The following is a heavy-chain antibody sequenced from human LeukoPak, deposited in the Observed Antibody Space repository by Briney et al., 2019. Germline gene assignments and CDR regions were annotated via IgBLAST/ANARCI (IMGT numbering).Heavy chain of an antibody. V-gene: IGHV3-20*04. CDR1: GYTFDDYG. CDR2: INWNGGST. J-gene: IGHJ4*02. D-gene: IGHD3-10*01. Sequence: PGGSLRLSCAASGYTFDDYGMSWVRQAPGKGLEWVSGINWNGGSTGYADSVKGRFTISRDNAKNSLYLQMNSLRAEDTALYYCASSYGSGTFDYWGQGTLVTVSS. CDR3: ASSYGSGTFDY.